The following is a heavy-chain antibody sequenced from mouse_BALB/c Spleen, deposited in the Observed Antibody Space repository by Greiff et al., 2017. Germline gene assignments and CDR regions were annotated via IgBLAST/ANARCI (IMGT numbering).Heavy chain of an antibody. V-gene: IGHV14-4*02. CDR2: IDPENGDT. CDR3: NARTTVVAGDY. D-gene: IGHD1-1*01. Sequence: DVQLQESGAELVRSGASVKLSCTASGFNIKDYYMHWVKQRPEQGLEWIGWIDPENGDTEYAPKFQGKATMTADTSSNTAYLQLSSLTSEDTAVYYCNARTTVVAGDYWGQGTTLTVSS. CDR1: GFNIKDYY. J-gene: IGHJ2*01.